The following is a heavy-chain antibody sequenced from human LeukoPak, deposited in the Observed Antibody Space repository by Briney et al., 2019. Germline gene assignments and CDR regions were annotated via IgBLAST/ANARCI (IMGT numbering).Heavy chain of an antibody. Sequence: ASVKVSCKASGYTFTSYDINWVRQATGQGVEWMGWMNPNSGNTGYAQKFQGRVTMTRDTSISTAYMELSSLRSEDTAVYYCARGTYYDYVWGSYRYYFDYWGQGTLVTVSS. CDR1: GYTFTSYD. J-gene: IGHJ4*02. CDR3: ARGTYYDYVWGSYRYYFDY. V-gene: IGHV1-8*01. CDR2: MNPNSGNT. D-gene: IGHD3-16*02.